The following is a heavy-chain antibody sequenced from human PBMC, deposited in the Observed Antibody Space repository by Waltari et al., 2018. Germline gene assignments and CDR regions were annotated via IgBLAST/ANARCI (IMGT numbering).Heavy chain of an antibody. CDR2: INPRGGST. D-gene: IGHD6-13*01. V-gene: IGHV1-46*01. Sequence: QVQLVQSGAEVKKPGASVKVSCKASGYTFTSNYMHWVRQAPGQGLEGMGIINPRGGSTSYEQKFQGSFTMPRDTSTITVDMELSSLGSEDTAVYYCARDRDSSSWAPNWFDPWGQGTLVTVSS. CDR1: GYTFTSNY. J-gene: IGHJ5*02. CDR3: ARDRDSSSWAPNWFDP.